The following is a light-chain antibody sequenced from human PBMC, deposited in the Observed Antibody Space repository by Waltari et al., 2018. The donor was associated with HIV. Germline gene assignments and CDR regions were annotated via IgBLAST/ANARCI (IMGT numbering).Light chain of an antibody. Sequence: DIQMTQSPSSLSASVGDRVTITCRASQSISTYLNWYQQKPGKAPKPLIYAASKLQSGVPSRFSGSESGSDFTLTISSLQPEDSATYYCQQNYITPLTCGGGAKVEIK. CDR1: QSISTY. CDR3: QQNYITPLT. V-gene: IGKV1-39*01. CDR2: AAS. J-gene: IGKJ4*01.